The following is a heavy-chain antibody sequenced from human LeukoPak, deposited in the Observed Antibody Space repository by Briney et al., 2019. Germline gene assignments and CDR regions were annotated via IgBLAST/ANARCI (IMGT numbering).Heavy chain of an antibody. V-gene: IGHV1-18*01. CDR3: ARSGVGYFYDNTGYYPLDY. J-gene: IGHJ4*02. Sequence: ASVKVSCKASGYTFTNYGISWVRQAPGQGLEWMGWISAYTGNTNYAQNFQGRVTMTTDTSTSPAFMELRSLRSDDTAVYYCARSGVGYFYDNTGYYPLDYWGQGTLVTVSS. CDR1: GYTFTNYG. CDR2: ISAYTGNT. D-gene: IGHD3-22*01.